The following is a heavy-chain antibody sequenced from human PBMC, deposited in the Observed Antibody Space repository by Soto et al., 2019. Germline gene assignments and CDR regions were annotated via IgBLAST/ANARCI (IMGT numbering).Heavy chain of an antibody. CDR1: GFTFSSYA. Sequence: HPGGSLRLSCAASGFTFSSYAMHWVRQAPGKGLEWVAVISYDGSNKYYADSVKGRFTISRDNSKNTLYLQMNSLRAEDTAVYYCARVLAYDSSGNYYYGMDVWGQGTTVTVSS. J-gene: IGHJ6*02. CDR3: ARVLAYDSSGNYYYGMDV. V-gene: IGHV3-30-3*01. CDR2: ISYDGSNK. D-gene: IGHD3-22*01.